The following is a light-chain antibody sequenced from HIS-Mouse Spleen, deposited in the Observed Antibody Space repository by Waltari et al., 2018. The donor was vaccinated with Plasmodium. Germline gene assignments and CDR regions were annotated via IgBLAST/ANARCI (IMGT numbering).Light chain of an antibody. CDR2: EFS. V-gene: IGLV2-14*01. CDR3: SSYTSSSTRV. CDR1: SSDVGGYNY. J-gene: IGLJ2*01. Sequence: QSALTQPASVSGSPGQSITISCTGTSSDVGGYNYVSWYQQHPGKAPKLMIYEFSNRPSGVANRFSGSKSGNTAYLTISGLQAEDEADYYCSSYTSSSTRVFGGGTKLTVL.